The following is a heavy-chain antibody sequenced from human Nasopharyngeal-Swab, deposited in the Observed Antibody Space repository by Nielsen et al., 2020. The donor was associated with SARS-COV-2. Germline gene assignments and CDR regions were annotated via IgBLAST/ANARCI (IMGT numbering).Heavy chain of an antibody. J-gene: IGHJ3*02. CDR3: ARDFRELVGAFDI. CDR2: ISSSSSYI. D-gene: IGHD6-13*01. Sequence: WIRQPPGKGLEWVSSISSSSSYIYYADSVKGRFTISRGNAKNSLYLQMNSLRAEDTAVYYCARDFRELVGAFDIWGQGTMVTVSS. V-gene: IGHV3-21*01.